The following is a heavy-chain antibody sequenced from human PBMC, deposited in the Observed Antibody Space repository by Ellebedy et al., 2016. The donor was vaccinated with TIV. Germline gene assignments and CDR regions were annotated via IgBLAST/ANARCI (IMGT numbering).Heavy chain of an antibody. Sequence: GESLKISCAASGFTFSTYWLHWVRQAPGKGLMWVSRINTDGSSTGYADSVKGRFTISRDNAKNTLYLQMNGLRAEDTAVYYCARSPYTGYSDLGFDYWGQGSLVTVSS. CDR1: GFTFSTYW. CDR3: ARSPYTGYSDLGFDY. V-gene: IGHV3-74*01. D-gene: IGHD2-2*02. CDR2: INTDGSST. J-gene: IGHJ4*02.